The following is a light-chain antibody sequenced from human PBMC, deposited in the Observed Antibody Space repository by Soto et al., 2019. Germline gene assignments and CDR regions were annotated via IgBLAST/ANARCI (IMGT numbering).Light chain of an antibody. CDR2: GAS. CDR1: QSVSSSY. V-gene: IGKV3-20*01. J-gene: IGKJ1*01. Sequence: EVVLTQSPGVLSLSPGEIVTLSCRASQSVSSSYLAWYQQKPGQAPRPLIYGASSRAIDIPRRFSGSGSGTDFTLTIGGLEPEDVAVYFCQQYGGSHWTFGQGTKVEIK. CDR3: QQYGGSHWT.